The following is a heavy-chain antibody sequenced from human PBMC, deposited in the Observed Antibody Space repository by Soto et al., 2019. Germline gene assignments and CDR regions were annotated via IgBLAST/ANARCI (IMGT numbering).Heavy chain of an antibody. CDR1: GFTFSDHY. V-gene: IGHV3-72*01. Sequence: EVQLVESGGGLVQPGVSLRLSCLASGFTFSDHYMDWVRQAPGKGLEWVGRIRKKAYSYTTEYAASVKDRFTISRDDSRSSVYLQINSLKNDGTAVYYCTSSCGEDRYFDNWGQGTLVTVSS. D-gene: IGHD4-17*01. J-gene: IGHJ4*02. CDR2: IRKKAYSYTT. CDR3: TSSCGEDRYFDN.